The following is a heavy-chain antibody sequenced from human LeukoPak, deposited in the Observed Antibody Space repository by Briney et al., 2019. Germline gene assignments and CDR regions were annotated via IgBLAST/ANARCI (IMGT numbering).Heavy chain of an antibody. D-gene: IGHD2-8*01. CDR1: GDSISGYY. CDR3: ARELTENRAFED. CDR2: LYTSGST. V-gene: IGHV4-4*07. Sequence: SETLSLTCTVSGDSISGYYWSWIRQPAGKGLEWIGRLYTSGSTNYNPSLKSRITLSSDTSRNQFSLKLSSVTAADTAVYYCARELTENRAFEDWGQGTLVTVSS. J-gene: IGHJ4*02.